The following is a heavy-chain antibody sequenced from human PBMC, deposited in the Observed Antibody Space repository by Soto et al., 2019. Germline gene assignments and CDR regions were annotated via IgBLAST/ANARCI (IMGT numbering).Heavy chain of an antibody. Sequence: PSETLSLTCTVSGGSVSSGIYYWNWIRHPAGKGLEWIGRVSTNGATNYNPSLESRVTMSVDTSKNQFSLKLTSVTAADTAVYFCARADYEILTGSYAMDVWGQGPTV. CDR2: VSTNGAT. D-gene: IGHD3-9*01. CDR1: GGSVSSGIYY. CDR3: ARADYEILTGSYAMDV. V-gene: IGHV4-61*02. J-gene: IGHJ6*02.